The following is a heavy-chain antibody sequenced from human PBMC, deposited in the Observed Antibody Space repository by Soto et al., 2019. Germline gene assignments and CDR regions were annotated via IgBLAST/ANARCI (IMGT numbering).Heavy chain of an antibody. D-gene: IGHD6-13*01. Sequence: ASVKVSCKASGYTFTSYGIHWVRQAPGQRLEWMGWLNAANGDTKYSPKFQGRVTITRDTSASTAYMELTSLRSEDTAVYYCVRRHVSATGIDWFDPWGQGTLVT. CDR1: GYTFTSYG. CDR2: LNAANGDT. V-gene: IGHV1-3*01. J-gene: IGHJ5*02. CDR3: VRRHVSATGIDWFDP.